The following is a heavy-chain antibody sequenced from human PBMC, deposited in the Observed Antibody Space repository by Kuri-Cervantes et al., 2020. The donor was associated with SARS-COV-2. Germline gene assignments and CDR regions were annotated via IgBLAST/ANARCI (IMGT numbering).Heavy chain of an antibody. CDR3: ARESSRDGYNLGGGY. CDR1: GGSISSGGYY. D-gene: IGHD5-24*01. J-gene: IGHJ4*02. V-gene: IGHV4-31*03. CDR2: IYYSGST. Sequence: LRLSCTVSGGSISSGGYYWSWIRQHPGKGLEWIGYIYYSGSTYYNPSLKSRVTISVDTSKNQFSLKLSSVTAADTAVYYCARESSRDGYNLGGGYWGQGTLVTVSS.